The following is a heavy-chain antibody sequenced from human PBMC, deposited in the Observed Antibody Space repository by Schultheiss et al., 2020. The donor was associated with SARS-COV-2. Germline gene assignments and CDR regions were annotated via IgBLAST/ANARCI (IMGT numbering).Heavy chain of an antibody. J-gene: IGHJ6*03. CDR3: ARAPIPYSNYYMDV. Sequence: SQTLSLTCTVSGGSISSYYWSWIRQHPGKGLEWIGYIYHSGSTNYNPSLKSRVTISVDTSKNQFSLKLSSVTAADTAVYDCARAPIPYSNYYMDVWGKGTTVTVSS. CDR1: GGSISSYY. V-gene: IGHV4-59*12. D-gene: IGHD4-11*01. CDR2: IYHSGST.